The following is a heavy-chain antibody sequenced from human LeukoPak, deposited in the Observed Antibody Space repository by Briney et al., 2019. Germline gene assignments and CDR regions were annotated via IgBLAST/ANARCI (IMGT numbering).Heavy chain of an antibody. D-gene: IGHD7-27*01. CDR1: GGTFSSYT. Sequence: GASVKVSCKASGGTFSSYTISWVRQAPGQGLEWMGGIIPIFGTANYAQKFQGRVTITTDESTSTAYMELSSLRSEDTAVYYCAREKLGMAFDYWGQGTLVTVSS. CDR3: AREKLGMAFDY. J-gene: IGHJ4*02. V-gene: IGHV1-69*05. CDR2: IIPIFGTA.